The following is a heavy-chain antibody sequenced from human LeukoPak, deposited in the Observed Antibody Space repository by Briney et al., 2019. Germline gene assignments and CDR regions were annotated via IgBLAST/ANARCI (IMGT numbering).Heavy chain of an antibody. CDR1: GFTFSSYA. CDR2: ISGSGGST. Sequence: GGSLRLSCAASGFTFSSYAMSWVRQAPGKGLEWVSAISGSGGSTYYADSVKGRFTISRDNSKNTLYLQMDSLRPEGTAVYYCARGKEYTYGGTFDYWGQGTLVTVSS. D-gene: IGHD5-18*01. V-gene: IGHV3-23*01. CDR3: ARGKEYTYGGTFDY. J-gene: IGHJ4*02.